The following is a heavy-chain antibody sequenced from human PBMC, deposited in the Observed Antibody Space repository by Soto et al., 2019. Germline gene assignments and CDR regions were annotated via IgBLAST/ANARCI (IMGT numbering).Heavy chain of an antibody. CDR3: ARAKTYYDILTGYYLNRFIGDAFDI. J-gene: IGHJ3*02. V-gene: IGHV1-46*01. Sequence: ASVKVSCKASGYTFTSYYMHWVRQAPGQGLEWMGIINPSGGSTSYAQKFQGRVTMTRDTSTSTVYMELSSLRSEDTAVYYCARAKTYYDILTGYYLNRFIGDAFDIWGQGTMVTVSS. CDR2: INPSGGST. CDR1: GYTFTSYY. D-gene: IGHD3-9*01.